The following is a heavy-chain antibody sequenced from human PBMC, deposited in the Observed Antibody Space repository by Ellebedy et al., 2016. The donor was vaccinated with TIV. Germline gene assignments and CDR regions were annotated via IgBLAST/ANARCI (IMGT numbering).Heavy chain of an antibody. CDR3: ARGIGESSGWLDK. J-gene: IGHJ4*02. CDR2: SHYSGST. D-gene: IGHD6-19*01. CDR1: GGSISPYF. V-gene: IGHV4-59*01. Sequence: MPGGSLRLSCTVSGGSISPYFWSWIRQPPGKGLEWIGHSHYSGSTTYNPSLKSRATISVDTSRNLLSLNLTSVTTADTGMYYCARGIGESSGWLDKWGQGTLVTVSS.